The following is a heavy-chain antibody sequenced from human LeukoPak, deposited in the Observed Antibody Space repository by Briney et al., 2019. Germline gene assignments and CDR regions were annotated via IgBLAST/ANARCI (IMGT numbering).Heavy chain of an antibody. CDR3: ARKQNCDY. CDR2: ISGSGSTR. CDR1: EFTFSSYE. J-gene: IGHJ4*02. V-gene: IGHV3-48*03. Sequence: GGSLRLSCAASEFTFSSYEMNWVRQAPGKGLEWVSYISGSGSTRYYADSVKGRFTVSRDNAKNSLDLQMNSLRAEDTAVYYCARKQNCDYWGQGTLVTVSS.